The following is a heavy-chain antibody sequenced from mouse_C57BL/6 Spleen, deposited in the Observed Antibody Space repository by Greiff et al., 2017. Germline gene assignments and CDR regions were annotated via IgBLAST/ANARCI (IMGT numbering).Heavy chain of an antibody. V-gene: IGHV14-3*01. J-gene: IGHJ3*01. CDR3: ARSPYYGNYWFAY. CDR1: GFNIKNTY. CDR2: IDPANGNT. Sequence: EVQLQQSVAELVRPGASVKLSCTASGFNIKNTYMHWVKQRPEQGLEWIGRIDPANGNTKYAPKFQGKATITADTSSNTAYLQLSSLTSEDTAIYYSARSPYYGNYWFAYWGQGTLVTVSA. D-gene: IGHD2-10*01.